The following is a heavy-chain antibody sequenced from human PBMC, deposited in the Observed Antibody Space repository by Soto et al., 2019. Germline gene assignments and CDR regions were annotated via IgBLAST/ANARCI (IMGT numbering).Heavy chain of an antibody. CDR1: GYTFTSYG. CDR2: ISTYSGNT. Sequence: VKVSCKASGYTFTSYGISWVRQAPGQGLEWMGWISTYSGNTDYAQKFQGRITMTTDTSTDTVYMELRSLRSDDTAVYFCARNLFGVIIMGDYWGQGTLVTVSS. V-gene: IGHV1-18*04. J-gene: IGHJ4*02. D-gene: IGHD3-3*01. CDR3: ARNLFGVIIMGDY.